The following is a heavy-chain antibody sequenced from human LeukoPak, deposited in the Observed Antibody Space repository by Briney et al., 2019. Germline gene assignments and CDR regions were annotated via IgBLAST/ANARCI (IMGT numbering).Heavy chain of an antibody. CDR1: GGSISSSSYY. D-gene: IGHD1-26*01. Sequence: SETLSLTRTVSGGSISSSSYYWGWIRRPPGKGLEWIGSIYYSGSTYYNPSLKSRVTISVDTSKNQFSLKLSSVTAADTAVYFCTRDREHGTQDSWGQGTLATVS. CDR2: IYYSGST. CDR3: TRDREHGTQDS. V-gene: IGHV4-39*07. J-gene: IGHJ4*02.